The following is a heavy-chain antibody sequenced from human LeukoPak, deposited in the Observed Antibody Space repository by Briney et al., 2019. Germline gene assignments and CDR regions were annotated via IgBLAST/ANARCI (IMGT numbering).Heavy chain of an antibody. Sequence: GGSLRLSCAASGFTFSNAWMSRVRRAPGKGLEWVGHIKIKTDGGTTDYAAPVKGRFTISRDDSKNTLYLQMNSLKTEDTAVYYCTTGTWIQLWLADYWGQGTLVTVSS. V-gene: IGHV3-15*01. CDR1: GFTFSNAW. J-gene: IGHJ4*02. D-gene: IGHD5-18*01. CDR2: IKIKTDGGTT. CDR3: TTGTWIQLWLADY.